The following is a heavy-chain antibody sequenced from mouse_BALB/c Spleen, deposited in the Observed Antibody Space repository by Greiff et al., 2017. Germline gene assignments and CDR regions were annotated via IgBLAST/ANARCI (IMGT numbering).Heavy chain of an antibody. CDR3: ARRGGSSPDY. J-gene: IGHJ2*01. CDR2: INPGSGGT. D-gene: IGHD1-1*01. CDR1: GYAFTNYL. V-gene: IGHV1-54*01. Sequence: VKLMESGAELVRPGTSVKVSCKASGYAFTNYLIEWVKQRPGQGLEWIGVINPGSGGTNYNEKFKGKATLTADKSSSTAYMQLSSLTSDDSAVYFCARRGGSSPDYWGQGTTLTVSS.